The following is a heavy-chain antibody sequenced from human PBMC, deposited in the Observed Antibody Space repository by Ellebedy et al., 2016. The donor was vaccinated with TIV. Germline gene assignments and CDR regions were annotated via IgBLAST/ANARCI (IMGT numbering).Heavy chain of an antibody. V-gene: IGHV3-11*06. J-gene: IGHJ3*02. CDR2: ISGSNNYK. D-gene: IGHD2-15*01. Sequence: GESLKISXAVSGFTFSDYYINWIRQAPGKGLEWIAYISGSNNYKTYADSVKGRFTISRDNAKNSLYLQMNSLRAEDTAVYYCARGVDYGFDIWGQGTMVTVSS. CDR3: ARGVDYGFDI. CDR1: GFTFSDYY.